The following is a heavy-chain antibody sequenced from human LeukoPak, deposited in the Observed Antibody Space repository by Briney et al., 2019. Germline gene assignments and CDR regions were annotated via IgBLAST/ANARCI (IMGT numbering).Heavy chain of an antibody. Sequence: WASVKVSCKASGYTFTSYGISWVRQAPGQGLEWMGWISAYNGNTNYAQKLQGRVTMTTGTSTSTAYMELRSLRSDDTAVYYCARVVAAAGNWFDPWGQGTLVTVSS. CDR2: ISAYNGNT. V-gene: IGHV1-18*01. CDR1: GYTFTSYG. D-gene: IGHD6-13*01. CDR3: ARVVAAAGNWFDP. J-gene: IGHJ5*02.